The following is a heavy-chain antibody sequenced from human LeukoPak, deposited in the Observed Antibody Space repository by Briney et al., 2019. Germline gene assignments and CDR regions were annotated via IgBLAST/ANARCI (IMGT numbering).Heavy chain of an antibody. Sequence: PGGSLRLSCAASGFTFSSYWMHWVRHAPGKGLVWVSRINSDGSSTSYADSVKGRFTISRGNSKNTLYLQMNSLRAEDTAVYYCARDRTGQQLISRKEYYYMDVWGKGTTVTISS. CDR2: INSDGSST. J-gene: IGHJ6*03. CDR3: ARDRTGQQLISRKEYYYMDV. CDR1: GFTFSSYW. D-gene: IGHD4-11*01. V-gene: IGHV3-74*01.